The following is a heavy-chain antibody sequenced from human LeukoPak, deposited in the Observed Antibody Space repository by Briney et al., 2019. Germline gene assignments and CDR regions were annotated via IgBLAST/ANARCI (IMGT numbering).Heavy chain of an antibody. D-gene: IGHD2-2*02. CDR2: ISSSSSYI. CDR1: GFTFSSYS. CDR3: ARESESYCSSPSCYTGGDY. V-gene: IGHV3-21*01. J-gene: IGHJ4*02. Sequence: GGSLRLSCAASGFTFSSYSMNWVRQAPGKGLDWVSSISSSSSYIYYADSVKGRFTISRDNAKKSLYLQMNSLRAEDTAVYYCARESESYCSSPSCYTGGDYWGQGALVTVSS.